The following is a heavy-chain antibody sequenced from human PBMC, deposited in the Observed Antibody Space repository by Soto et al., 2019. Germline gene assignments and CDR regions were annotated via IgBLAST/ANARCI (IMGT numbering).Heavy chain of an antibody. D-gene: IGHD3-10*01. Sequence: GGSLRLSCAASGFTFSSYGIHWVRQAPGKGLEWVAVIWYDGSHKYYADSVEGRFAISRDNSKNTVYLQMNSLRVEDTAVYYCARDPPRYGSGIYRFDYWGQGTLVTVSS. CDR2: IWYDGSHK. V-gene: IGHV3-33*01. CDR1: GFTFSSYG. J-gene: IGHJ4*02. CDR3: ARDPPRYGSGIYRFDY.